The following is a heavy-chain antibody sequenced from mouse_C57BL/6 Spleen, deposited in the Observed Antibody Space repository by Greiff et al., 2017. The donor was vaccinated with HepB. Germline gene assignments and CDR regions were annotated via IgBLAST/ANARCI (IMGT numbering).Heavy chain of an antibody. D-gene: IGHD1-1*01. CDR2: IRSKSNNYAT. J-gene: IGHJ2*01. CDR3: VRHGGRDYYGSSYGFDY. CDR1: GFSFNTYA. V-gene: IGHV10-1*01. Sequence: EVQGVESGGGLVQPKGSLKLSCAASGFSFNTYAMNWVRQAPGKGLEWVARIRSKSNNYATYYADSVKDRFTISRDDSESMLYLQMNNLKTEDTAMYYCVRHGGRDYYGSSYGFDYWGQGTTLTVSS.